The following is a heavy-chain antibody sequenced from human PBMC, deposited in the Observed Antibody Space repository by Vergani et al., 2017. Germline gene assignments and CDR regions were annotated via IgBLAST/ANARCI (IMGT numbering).Heavy chain of an antibody. D-gene: IGHD5-24*01. J-gene: IGHJ3*02. V-gene: IGHV3-11*01. Sequence: QVQLVESGGGLVKPGGSLRLSCAASGCSFSDHYMTWIRQAPGKGLEWVSYISNSGNTIEYADSVKGRFSISRDNAKSSLFLQMDSLRAEDTAVYYCARGHRDYNNYPGTFDIWGQGSMVTVSS. CDR2: ISNSGNTI. CDR3: ARGHRDYNNYPGTFDI. CDR1: GCSFSDHY.